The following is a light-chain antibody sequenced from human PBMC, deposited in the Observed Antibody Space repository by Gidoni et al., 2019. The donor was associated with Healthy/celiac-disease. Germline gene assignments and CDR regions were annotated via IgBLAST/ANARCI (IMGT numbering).Light chain of an antibody. J-gene: IGKJ1*01. CDR3: QQYNSISPVT. CDR1: QSISSW. CDR2: DAS. V-gene: IGKV1-5*01. Sequence: DIQMTQSPSTLSASVGDRVTITCRASQSISSWLAWYQQKPGKAPKLLIYDASSLERGVPSRFSGSGSGTEFTLTISSLQPDDFATYYCQQYNSISPVTFGQGTKVEIK.